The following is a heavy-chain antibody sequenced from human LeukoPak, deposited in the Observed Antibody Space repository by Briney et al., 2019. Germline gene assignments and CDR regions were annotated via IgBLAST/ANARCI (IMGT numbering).Heavy chain of an antibody. CDR2: TYYSGST. CDR3: ARAGRWFDP. D-gene: IGHD1-14*01. Sequence: KPSETLSLTCTVSGGSISSYYWSWIRQPPGKGLEWIGYTYYSGSTNYNPSLKSRVTISVDTSKNQFSLKLSSVTAADTAVYYCARAGRWFDPWGQRTLVTVSS. CDR1: GGSISSYY. J-gene: IGHJ5*02. V-gene: IGHV4-59*01.